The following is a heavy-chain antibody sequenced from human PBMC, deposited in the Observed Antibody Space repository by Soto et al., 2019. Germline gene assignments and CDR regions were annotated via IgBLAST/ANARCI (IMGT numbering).Heavy chain of an antibody. CDR1: GGTFSSYA. J-gene: IGHJ5*02. CDR2: IIPIFGTA. D-gene: IGHD5-12*01. CDR3: ARDIATPDGYDNWFDP. Sequence: SVKLYCKASGGTFSSYAISWVRQAPGQGLEWMGGIIPIFGTANYAQKFQGRVTITADESTSTAYMELSSLRPEDTAVYYRARDIATPDGYDNWFDPWGQGTLVTVSS. V-gene: IGHV1-69*13.